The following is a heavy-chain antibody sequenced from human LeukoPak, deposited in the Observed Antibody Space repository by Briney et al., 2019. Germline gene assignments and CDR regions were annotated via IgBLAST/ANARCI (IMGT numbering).Heavy chain of an antibody. CDR2: ISSSSSYI. V-gene: IGHV3-21*01. CDR1: GFTFSSYS. J-gene: IGHJ4*02. CDR3: VFHGGGRDSSRFDY. Sequence: PGGSLRLSCAASGFTFSSYSMNWVRQAPGKGLEWVSSISSSSSYIYYADSVKDRFTISRDNAKNSLYLQMNSLRAEDTAVYYCVFHGGGRDSSRFDYWGQGTLVTVSS. D-gene: IGHD6-13*01.